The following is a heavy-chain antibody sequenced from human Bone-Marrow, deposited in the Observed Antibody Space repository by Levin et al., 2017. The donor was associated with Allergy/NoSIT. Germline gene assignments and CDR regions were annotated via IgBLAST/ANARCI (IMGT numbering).Heavy chain of an antibody. D-gene: IGHD1-20*01. J-gene: IGHJ6*02. CDR1: GLPFSDAW. Sequence: GGSLRLSCAASGLPFSDAWMTWVRQVPGKGLEWVGRIATKTDRKSTDYAEPVKDRFIISRDDSLNMFYLQMSSLRTEDTGVYYCATHGREYNWHFNYHQYYGLDFWGQGTAVIVS. CDR2: IATKTDRKST. V-gene: IGHV3-15*04. CDR3: ATHGREYNWHFNYHQYYGLDF.